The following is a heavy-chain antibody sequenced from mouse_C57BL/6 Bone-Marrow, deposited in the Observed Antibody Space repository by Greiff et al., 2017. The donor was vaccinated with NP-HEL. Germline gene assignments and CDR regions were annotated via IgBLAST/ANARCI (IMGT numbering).Heavy chain of an antibody. Sequence: EVQLVESGGGLVQPGGSMKLSCVASGFTFSNYWMNWVRQSPEKGLEWVAQIRLKSDNYATHYAESVKGRFTISRDDSKSSVYLQMNNLRAEDTVIYYCTRYGSSDGWGQGTSVTVSS. CDR3: TRYGSSDG. J-gene: IGHJ4*01. CDR2: IRLKSDNYAT. CDR1: GFTFSNYW. V-gene: IGHV6-3*01. D-gene: IGHD1-1*01.